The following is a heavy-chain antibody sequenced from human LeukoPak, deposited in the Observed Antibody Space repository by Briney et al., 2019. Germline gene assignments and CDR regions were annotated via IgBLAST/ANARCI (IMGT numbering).Heavy chain of an antibody. J-gene: IGHJ5*02. Sequence: GGSLRLTCAASGFTFNTFWMSWVRQTPGKGLEWVANIKEDGTKKYYVDSVKGRFTISRDNAENSLYLQMNSLRAEDTAVYYCARDAAGYDPWGQGTLVTVSS. CDR1: GFTFNTFW. CDR2: IKEDGTKK. D-gene: IGHD6-13*01. CDR3: ARDAAGYDP. V-gene: IGHV3-7*01.